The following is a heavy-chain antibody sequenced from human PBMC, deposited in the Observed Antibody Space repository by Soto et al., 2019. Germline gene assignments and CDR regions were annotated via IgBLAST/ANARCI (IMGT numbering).Heavy chain of an antibody. CDR3: TTSGYDTFVNY. D-gene: IGHD5-12*01. CDR2: IRSKVNSYAT. V-gene: IGHV3-73*01. Sequence: GSLRLSCAASGFTFSGSTMHWVRQAPGKGLEWVGRIRSKVNSYATAYAASVKGRFTISRDDSENTAYLQMNSLKTEDTAVYYCTTSGYDTFVNYWGQGTLVTVSS. J-gene: IGHJ4*02. CDR1: GFTFSGST.